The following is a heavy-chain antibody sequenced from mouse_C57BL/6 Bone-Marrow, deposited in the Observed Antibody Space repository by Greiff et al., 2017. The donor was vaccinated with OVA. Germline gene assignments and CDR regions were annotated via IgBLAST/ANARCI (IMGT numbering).Heavy chain of an antibody. Sequence: EVQLQESGPGLVKPSQSLSLTCSVTGYSITSGYYWNWIRQFPGNKLEWMGYISYDGSNNYNPSLKNRIPITRDTSKNQFFLKLNSVTTEDTATYYCARDGEVVANYAMDYWGQGTSVTVSS. V-gene: IGHV3-6*01. CDR2: ISYDGSN. J-gene: IGHJ4*01. CDR3: ARDGEVVANYAMDY. D-gene: IGHD1-1*01. CDR1: GYSITSGYY.